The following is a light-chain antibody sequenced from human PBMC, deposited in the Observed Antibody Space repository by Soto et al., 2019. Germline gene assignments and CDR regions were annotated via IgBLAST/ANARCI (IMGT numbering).Light chain of an antibody. CDR3: QQYGSSPYT. J-gene: IGKJ2*01. CDR2: GAS. CDR1: QSVSSSE. V-gene: IGKV3-20*01. Sequence: EIVMTQSPATLSVSPGERATLSCRASQSVSSSELAWYQQKPGQAPRLLIYGASSRATGIPDRFSGSGSGADFTLTISRPEPEDFAVYYCQQYGSSPYTFGQGTKLEIK.